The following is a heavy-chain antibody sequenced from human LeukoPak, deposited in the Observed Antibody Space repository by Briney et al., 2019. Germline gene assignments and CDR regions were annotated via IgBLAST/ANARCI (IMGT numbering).Heavy chain of an antibody. V-gene: IGHV3-9*01. D-gene: IGHD5-18*01. CDR3: ARVGYSYGYPYYYYGMDV. CDR2: ISWNSGSI. CDR1: GFTFDDYA. J-gene: IGHJ6*02. Sequence: GGSLRLSCAASGFTFDDYAMHWVRQAPGKGLEWVSGISWNSGSIGYADSVKGRFTISRDNAKNSLYLQMNSLRAEDTALYYCARVGYSYGYPYYYYGMDVWGQGTTVTVSS.